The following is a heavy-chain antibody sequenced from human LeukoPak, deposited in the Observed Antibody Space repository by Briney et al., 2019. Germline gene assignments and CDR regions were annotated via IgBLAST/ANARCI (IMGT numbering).Heavy chain of an antibody. CDR1: GFTFSSYG. V-gene: IGHV3-33*01. D-gene: IGHD1-1*01. Sequence: GGSLRLSCAASGFTFSSYGMHWVRQAPGKGLEWVAVIWYDGSNKYYADSVKGRFTISRDNSKNTLYLQMNNLRAEDTAVYYCASGRGTTGTSYYFDYWGQGTLVTVSS. CDR2: IWYDGSNK. CDR3: ASGRGTTGTSYYFDY. J-gene: IGHJ4*02.